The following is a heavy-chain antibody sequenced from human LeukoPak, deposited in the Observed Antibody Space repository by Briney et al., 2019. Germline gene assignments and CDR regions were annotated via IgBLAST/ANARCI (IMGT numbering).Heavy chain of an antibody. CDR2: ISYIGST. V-gene: IGHV4-59*11. Sequence: PSETLSLTCSISDASISGHYLTWIRQPPGKGLEWIGYISYIGSTNYNPSLKSRVTISVDTSKNQFSLKLSSVTAADTAVYYCARDKISINAFDMWGQGTMVTASS. CDR1: DASISGHY. J-gene: IGHJ3*02. CDR3: ARDKISINAFDM. D-gene: IGHD1-14*01.